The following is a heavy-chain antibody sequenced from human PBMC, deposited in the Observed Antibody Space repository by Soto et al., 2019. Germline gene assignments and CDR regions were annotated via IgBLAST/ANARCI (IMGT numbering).Heavy chain of an antibody. CDR1: GFTFSSYA. Sequence: GGSLRLSCAASGFTFSSYAMSWVRQAPGKGLEWVSAISYSGGSTYYADSVKGRFTISRDKSKNTLYLQMDSLRAEDTAVYYCAKDGPDSSGRWGFDYWGQGTLVTVSS. V-gene: IGHV3-23*01. CDR2: ISYSGGST. D-gene: IGHD3-22*01. CDR3: AKDGPDSSGRWGFDY. J-gene: IGHJ4*02.